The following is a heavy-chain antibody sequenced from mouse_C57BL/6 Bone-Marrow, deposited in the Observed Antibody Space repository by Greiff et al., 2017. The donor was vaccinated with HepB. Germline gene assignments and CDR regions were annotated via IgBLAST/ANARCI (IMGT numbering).Heavy chain of an antibody. J-gene: IGHJ1*03. D-gene: IGHD1-1*01. Sequence: QVQLQQSGAELVRPGTSVKMSCKASGYTFTNYWIGWAKQRPGHGLEWIGDIYPGGGYTNYNEKFKGKATLTADKSSSTAYMQFSSLTSEDSAIYYCARLVTTVYWDFDVWGTGTTVTVSS. V-gene: IGHV1-63*01. CDR1: GYTFTNYW. CDR3: ARLVTTVYWDFDV. CDR2: IYPGGGYT.